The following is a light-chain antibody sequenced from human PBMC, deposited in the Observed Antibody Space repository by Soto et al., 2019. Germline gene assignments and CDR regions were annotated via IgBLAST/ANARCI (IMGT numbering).Light chain of an antibody. CDR1: QSVSSY. V-gene: IGKV3-11*01. CDR3: QQRSNWPPPGT. CDR2: DAS. J-gene: IGKJ5*01. Sequence: EIVLTQSPATLSLSPGERATLSCRASQSVSSYLAWYQQKPGQAPRLLIYDASNRATGIPARFSGSGSGTDFTLTISSLDPEDFAVYYCQQRSNWPPPGTCGQGTRLEIK.